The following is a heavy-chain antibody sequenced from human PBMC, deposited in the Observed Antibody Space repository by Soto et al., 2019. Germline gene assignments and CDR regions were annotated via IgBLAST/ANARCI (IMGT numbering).Heavy chain of an antibody. CDR2: IDPSDSYT. V-gene: IGHV5-10-1*01. J-gene: IGHJ5*02. CDR3: ARRMVYCTNGVCPATGVNWFDP. D-gene: IGHD2-8*01. CDR1: GYSFTSYW. Sequence: PGESLKISCKGSGYSFTSYWISWVRQMPGKGLEWMGRIDPSDSYTNYSPSFQGHVTISADKSISTAYLQWSSLKASDTAMYYCARRMVYCTNGVCPATGVNWFDPWGQGTLVTVSS.